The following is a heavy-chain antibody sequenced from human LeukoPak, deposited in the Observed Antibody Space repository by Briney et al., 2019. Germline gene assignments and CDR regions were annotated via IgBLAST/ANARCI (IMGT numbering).Heavy chain of an antibody. J-gene: IGHJ5*02. V-gene: IGHV4-61*02. CDR1: GGSISSGSYY. Sequence: SETLSLTCTVSGGSISSGSYYWSWIRQPAGKGLEWIGRIYTSGSTNYNPPLKSRVTISVDTSKNQFSLKLSSVTAADTAVYYCARLLWFGELDWFDPWGQGTLVTVSS. CDR3: ARLLWFGELDWFDP. CDR2: IYTSGST. D-gene: IGHD3-10*01.